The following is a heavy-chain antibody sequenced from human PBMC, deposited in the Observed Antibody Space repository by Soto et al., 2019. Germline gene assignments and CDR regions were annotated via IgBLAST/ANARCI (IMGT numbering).Heavy chain of an antibody. CDR1: GFTFNTYS. CDR2: IWYDGTQK. D-gene: IGHD4-17*01. V-gene: IGHV3-33*01. Sequence: GGSLRLSCEASGFTFNTYSMHWVRQPPGKGLEWLAAIWYDGTQKYYADSVKGRFIISRDNSKKTLYLEMNSLRAEDTAVYYCARAGGTTVTGLWHFDSGGQGTLVTVPS. CDR3: ARAGGTTVTGLWHFDS. J-gene: IGHJ4*02.